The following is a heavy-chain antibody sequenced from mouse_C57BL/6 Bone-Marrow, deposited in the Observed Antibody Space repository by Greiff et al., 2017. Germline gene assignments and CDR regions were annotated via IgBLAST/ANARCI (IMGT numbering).Heavy chain of an antibody. CDR1: GYAFSSYW. V-gene: IGHV1-80*01. CDR2: IYPGDGDT. Sequence: VQLQQSGAELVKPGASVKISCKASGYAFSSYWMNWVKQRPGKGLEWIGQIYPGDGDTNYNGKFKGKATLTADKSSSTAYMQLSSLTSEDSAVYFCARGGDYYGSSWYFGVWGTGATVTVSS. D-gene: IGHD1-1*01. J-gene: IGHJ1*03. CDR3: ARGGDYYGSSWYFGV.